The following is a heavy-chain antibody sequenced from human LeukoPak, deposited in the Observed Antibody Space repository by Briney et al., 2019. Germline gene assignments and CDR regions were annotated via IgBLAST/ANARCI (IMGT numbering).Heavy chain of an antibody. D-gene: IGHD3-3*01. J-gene: IGHJ4*02. CDR2: IYYSGST. Sequence: PSETLSLTCTVSGGSISSDNYYWSWIRQPPGKGLEWIGYIYYSGSTNYNPSLKSRVTISVDTSKNQFSLKLSSVTAADTAVYYCARVGYDFWSGYYTGGFDYWGQGTLVTVSS. V-gene: IGHV4-61*01. CDR1: GGSISSDNYY. CDR3: ARVGYDFWSGYYTGGFDY.